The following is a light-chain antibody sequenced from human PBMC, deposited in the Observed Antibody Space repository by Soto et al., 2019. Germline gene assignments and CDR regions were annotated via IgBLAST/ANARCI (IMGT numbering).Light chain of an antibody. V-gene: IGLV2-14*01. Sequence: QSALTQPASVSGSTRQSITISCTRTSSDVGGYNYVSWYQQHPGKAPKLMIYEVSNRPSGVSNRFSGSKSGNTASLTISGLQAEDEADYYCSSYTSSSTPYVVFGGGTKVTVL. CDR3: SSYTSSSTPYVV. J-gene: IGLJ2*01. CDR2: EVS. CDR1: SSDVGGYNY.